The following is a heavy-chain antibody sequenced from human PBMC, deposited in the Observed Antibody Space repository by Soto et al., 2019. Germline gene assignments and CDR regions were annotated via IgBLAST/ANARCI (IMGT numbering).Heavy chain of an antibody. CDR2: ISYDGSNK. D-gene: IGHD5-12*01. CDR3: ARGRDGYNYLDY. CDR1: GFTFSSYA. Sequence: QVQLVESGGGVVQPGRSLTLSSAASGFTFSSYAMHWVRQAPGKGLEWVAVISYDGSNKYYADSVKVRFTISRDNSKNTLYLQMNSLRAEDTAVYYCARGRDGYNYLDYWGQGTLVTVSS. J-gene: IGHJ4*02. V-gene: IGHV3-30-3*01.